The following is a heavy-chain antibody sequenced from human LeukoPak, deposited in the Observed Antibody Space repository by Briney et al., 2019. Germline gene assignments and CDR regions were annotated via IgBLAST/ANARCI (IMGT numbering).Heavy chain of an antibody. CDR3: AREGTYYDFWSGYYTPPFV. V-gene: IGHV3-23*01. J-gene: IGHJ4*02. Sequence: PGGSLRLSCAASGFTFSSYSMNWVRQAPGKGLEWVSAISGSGGSTYYADSVKGRFTISRDNSKNTLYLQMNSLRAEDTAVYYCAREGTYYDFWSGYYTPPFVGGQGTLVSVS. D-gene: IGHD3-3*01. CDR2: ISGSGGST. CDR1: GFTFSSYS.